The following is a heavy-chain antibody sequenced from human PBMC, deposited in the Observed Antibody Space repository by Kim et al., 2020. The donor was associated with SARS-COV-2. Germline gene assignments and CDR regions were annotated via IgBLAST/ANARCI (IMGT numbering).Heavy chain of an antibody. D-gene: IGHD3-22*01. CDR1: GGSISSSSYY. V-gene: IGHV4-39*01. Sequence: SETLSLTCTVSGGSISSSSYYWGWIRQPPGKGLEWIGSIYYSGSTYYNPSLKSRVTISVDTSKNQFSLKLSSVTAADTAVYYCARGSSGYYFGLYYFDYWGQGTLVTVSS. CDR2: IYYSGST. CDR3: ARGSSGYYFGLYYFDY. J-gene: IGHJ4*02.